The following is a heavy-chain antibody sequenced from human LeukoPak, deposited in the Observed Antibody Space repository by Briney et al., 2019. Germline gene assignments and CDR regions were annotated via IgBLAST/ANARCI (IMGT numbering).Heavy chain of an antibody. CDR2: IYTTGST. V-gene: IGHV4-4*07. J-gene: IGHJ4*02. CDR3: ARDGFYDSSGYYYNWVFDH. CDR1: GGSITSYY. Sequence: SETLSLTCTVSGGSITSYYWSWIRQPAGKGLEWIGRIYTTGSTYYNHFLKSRVTMAVDTSKNQFSLRLSSVTAADTAVYYCARDGFYDSSGYYYNWVFDHWGQGTLVTVSS. D-gene: IGHD3-22*01.